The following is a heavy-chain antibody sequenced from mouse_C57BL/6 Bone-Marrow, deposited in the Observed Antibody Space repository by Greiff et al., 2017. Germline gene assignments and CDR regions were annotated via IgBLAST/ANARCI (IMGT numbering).Heavy chain of an antibody. CDR1: GYTFTSYW. Sequence: QVQLQQPGAELVKPGASVKLSCKASGYTFTSYWMQWVKQRPGQGLEWIGEIDPSDSYTNYNQKFKGKATLTVDTSSSTAYMQLSSLTSEDSAVYYCARVGYYGSSLYDYAMDYWGQGTSVTVSS. D-gene: IGHD1-1*01. CDR2: IDPSDSYT. CDR3: ARVGYYGSSLYDYAMDY. V-gene: IGHV1-50*01. J-gene: IGHJ4*01.